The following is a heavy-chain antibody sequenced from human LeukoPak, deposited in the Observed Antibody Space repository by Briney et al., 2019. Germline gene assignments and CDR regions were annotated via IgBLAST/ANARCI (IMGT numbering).Heavy chain of an antibody. CDR3: ARDTYYYDSSGPEPFDY. V-gene: IGHV1-46*01. CDR1: GGTFSSYA. CDR2: INPSGGST. Sequence: ASVKVSCKASGGTFSSYAISWVRQAPGQGLEWMGIINPSGGSTSYAQKFQGRVTMTRDTSTSTVYMELSSLRSEDTAVYYCARDTYYYDSSGPEPFDYWGQGTLVAVSS. J-gene: IGHJ4*02. D-gene: IGHD3-22*01.